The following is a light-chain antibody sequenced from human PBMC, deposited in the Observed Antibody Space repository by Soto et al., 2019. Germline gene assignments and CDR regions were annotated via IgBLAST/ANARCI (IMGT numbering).Light chain of an antibody. V-gene: IGLV2-23*02. CDR2: EVT. CDR1: SSDVGRSSL. CDR3: CSYAGDVAYVA. Sequence: QSALTQPASASGSPGQSITITCSGTSSDVGRSSLVSWYQQHPGKAPKLMIYEVTKRPSGVSDRFSGSKSDNTASLTISGLQAEAEADYYCCSYAGDVAYVAFGGGTKLTVL. J-gene: IGLJ2*01.